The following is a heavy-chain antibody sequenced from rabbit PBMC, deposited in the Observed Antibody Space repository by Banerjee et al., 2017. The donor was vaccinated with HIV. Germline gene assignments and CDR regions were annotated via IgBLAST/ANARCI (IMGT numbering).Heavy chain of an antibody. CDR1: GIDFSSYG. D-gene: IGHD6-1*01. Sequence: QEQLEESGGGLVKPEGSLTLTCKASGIDFSSYGISWVRQAPGKGLEWIAYIYPDYGSTDYASWVNGRFTISKTSSTTVTLQMTSLTAADTATYFCAREAYYSYGVVGDGYGTYFNLWGQGTLVTVS. V-gene: IGHV1S45*01. CDR3: AREAYYSYGVVGDGYGTYFNL. J-gene: IGHJ4*01. CDR2: IYPDYGST.